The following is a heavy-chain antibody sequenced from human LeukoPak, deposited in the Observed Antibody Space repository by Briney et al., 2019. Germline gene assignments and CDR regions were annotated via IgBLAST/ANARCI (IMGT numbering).Heavy chain of an antibody. V-gene: IGHV1-69*13. CDR1: GGTFSSYA. CDR3: ARGPARSIAARCFFDY. Sequence: SVKVSCXASGGTFSSYAISWVRQAHGQGLEWMGGIIPIFGTANYAQKFQGRVTITADESTSTAYMELSSLRSEDTAVYYCARGPARSIAARCFFDYWGQGTLVTVSS. J-gene: IGHJ4*02. D-gene: IGHD6-6*01. CDR2: IIPIFGTA.